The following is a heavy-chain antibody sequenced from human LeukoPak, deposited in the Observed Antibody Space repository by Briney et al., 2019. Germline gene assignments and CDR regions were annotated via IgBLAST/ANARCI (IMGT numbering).Heavy chain of an antibody. D-gene: IGHD2-2*01. Sequence: PPGGSLRLSCAASGFTFSSYWMHWVRQAPGKGLVWVSRINPDGSSTNYADSVKGRFTISRDNAKNTLYLQMNSLRAEDTAVYYCASGSTSCSGCFDYWGQGTLVTVSS. J-gene: IGHJ4*02. CDR1: GFTFSSYW. V-gene: IGHV3-74*01. CDR3: ASGSTSCSGCFDY. CDR2: INPDGSST.